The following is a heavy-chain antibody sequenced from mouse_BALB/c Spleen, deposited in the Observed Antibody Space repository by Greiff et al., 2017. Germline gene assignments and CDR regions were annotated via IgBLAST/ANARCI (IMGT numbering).Heavy chain of an antibody. V-gene: IGHV3-6*02. D-gene: IGHD4-1*01. CDR3: ARGNWLYWYFDV. CDR2: ISYDGSN. J-gene: IGHJ1*01. CDR1: GYSITSGYY. Sequence: EVKLMESGPGLVKPSQSLSLTCSVTGYSITSGYYWNWIRQFPGNKLEWMGYISYDGSNNYNPSLKNRISITRDTSKNQFFLKLNSVTTEDTATYYCARGNWLYWYFDVWGAGTTVTVSS.